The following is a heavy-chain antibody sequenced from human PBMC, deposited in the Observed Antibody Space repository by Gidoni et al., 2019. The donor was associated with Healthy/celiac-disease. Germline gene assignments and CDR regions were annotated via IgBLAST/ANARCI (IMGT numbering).Heavy chain of an antibody. CDR2: ISYEGSNK. CDR3: ARDLGYSYGYDYYYGMDV. CDR1: GFTFSSYA. Sequence: QVQLVESGGGVVQPGRSLRLSCAPSGFTFSSYAMHWVRQAQGKGLEWVAVISYEGSNKYYADSVKGRFTISRDNSKNTLYLQMNSLRAEDTAVYYCARDLGYSYGYDYYYGMDVWGQGTTVTVSS. J-gene: IGHJ6*02. D-gene: IGHD5-18*01. V-gene: IGHV3-30-3*01.